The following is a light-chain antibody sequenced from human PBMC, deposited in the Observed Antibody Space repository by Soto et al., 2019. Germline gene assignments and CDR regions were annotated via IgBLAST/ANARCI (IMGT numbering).Light chain of an antibody. V-gene: IGKV1-8*01. Sequence: AIRMTQSPSSFSASTRDRVTIPCRASQGISSYLACYQEKPGKAPKLLIYAAFNLQSGVPSRFSGSGSGTDFTLTISSLQPDDFATYYCQHYNSYSEAFGQGTKVDI. J-gene: IGKJ1*01. CDR3: QHYNSYSEA. CDR1: QGISSY. CDR2: AAF.